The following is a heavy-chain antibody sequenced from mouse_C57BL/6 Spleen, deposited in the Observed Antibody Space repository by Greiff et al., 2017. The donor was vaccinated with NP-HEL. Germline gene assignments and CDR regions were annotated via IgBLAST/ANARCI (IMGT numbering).Heavy chain of an antibody. CDR2: IYPGDGVT. CDR3: AKGDSSGHWFAY. Sequence: QVQLQQSGPELVKPGASVKISCKASGYAFSSPWMNWVKQRPGKGLEWIGRIYPGDGVTNYNGKFKGKATLTADKSSSTAYMQLSSLTSEDSAVYFCAKGDSSGHWFAYWGQGTLVTVSA. D-gene: IGHD3-2*02. V-gene: IGHV1-82*01. J-gene: IGHJ3*01. CDR1: GYAFSSPW.